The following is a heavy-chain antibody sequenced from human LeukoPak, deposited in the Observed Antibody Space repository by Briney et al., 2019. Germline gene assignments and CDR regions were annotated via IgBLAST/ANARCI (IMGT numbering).Heavy chain of an antibody. CDR3: ARDSIGYCSSTSCSQFDY. CDR2: IIPIFGTA. Sequence: SVKVSCKASGGTFSSYAISWVRQAPGQGLEWMGGIIPIFGTANYAQKFQGRVTITTDESTSTAYMELSSLRSEDTAVYYCARDSIGYCSSTSCSQFDYWGQGTLVTVSS. J-gene: IGHJ4*02. D-gene: IGHD2-2*01. V-gene: IGHV1-69*05. CDR1: GGTFSSYA.